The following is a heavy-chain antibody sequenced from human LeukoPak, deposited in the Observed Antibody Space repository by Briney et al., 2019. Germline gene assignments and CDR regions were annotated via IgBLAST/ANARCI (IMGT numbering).Heavy chain of an antibody. CDR2: ISYSGST. V-gene: IGHV4-59*08. CDR3: ARLRGSYYYFDS. D-gene: IGHD1-26*01. CDR1: SGSITSDY. Sequence: PSETLSLTCTVSSGSITSDYWNWIRQPPGKGLEWIGYISYSGSTNYNPSLKSRVTISVDTSKNQLSLDLSSVTAADTAVYYCARLRGSYYYFDSWGQGTLVTVSS. J-gene: IGHJ4*02.